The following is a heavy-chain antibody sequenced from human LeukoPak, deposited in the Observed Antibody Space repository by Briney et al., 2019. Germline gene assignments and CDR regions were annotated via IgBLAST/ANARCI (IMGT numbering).Heavy chain of an antibody. D-gene: IGHD4-17*01. Sequence: GGSLRLSCAASGFTFSSYAMHWVRQAPGKGLEWVAVISYDGSNKYYADSVKGRFTISRDNSKNTLYLQMNSLRAEDTAVYYCARDYPHGDYGPVPFDYWGQGTLVTVSS. CDR3: ARDYPHGDYGPVPFDY. V-gene: IGHV3-30-3*01. CDR1: GFTFSSYA. CDR2: ISYDGSNK. J-gene: IGHJ4*02.